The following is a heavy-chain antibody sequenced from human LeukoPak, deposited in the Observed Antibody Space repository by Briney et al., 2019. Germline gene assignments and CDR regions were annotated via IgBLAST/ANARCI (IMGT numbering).Heavy chain of an antibody. CDR1: GGSFSGYY. V-gene: IGHV4-34*01. J-gene: IGHJ4*02. CDR3: ARAGYSSSSEV. D-gene: IGHD6-6*01. CDR2: INHSGST. Sequence: PSETLSHTCAVYGGSFSGYYWSWIRQPPGKGLEWIGEINHSGSTNYNPSLKSRVTISVDTSKNQFSLKLSSVTAADTAVYYCARAGYSSSSEVWGQGTLATVSS.